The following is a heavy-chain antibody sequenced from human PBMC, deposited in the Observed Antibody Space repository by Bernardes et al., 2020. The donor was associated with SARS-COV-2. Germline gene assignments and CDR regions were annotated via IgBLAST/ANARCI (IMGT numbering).Heavy chain of an antibody. J-gene: IGHJ3*02. D-gene: IGHD6-13*01. CDR1: GYSFTSYW. Sequence: GESLKISCKGSGYSFTSYWIGWVRQMPGKGLEWMRIIYPGDSDTRYSPSFQGQVTISADKSISTAYLQWSSLKASDTAMYYCARHISSSWAPEAFDIWGQGTMVTVSS. CDR3: ARHISSSWAPEAFDI. V-gene: IGHV5-51*01. CDR2: IYPGDSDT.